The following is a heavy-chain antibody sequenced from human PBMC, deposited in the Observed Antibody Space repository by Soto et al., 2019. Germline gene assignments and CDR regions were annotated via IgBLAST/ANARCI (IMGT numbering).Heavy chain of an antibody. Sequence: ESVGGVVQPGRSLRLSCAASGFTFSSYAMHWVRQAPGKGREWVAVISYDGSNKYYADSVKGRFTISRDNSKNTLYLQMNSLRAEDTAVYYCAREYSGSYFRSYYFDYWGQGTLVTVSS. V-gene: IGHV3-30-3*01. CDR3: AREYSGSYFRSYYFDY. D-gene: IGHD1-26*01. CDR2: ISYDGSNK. CDR1: GFTFSSYA. J-gene: IGHJ4*02.